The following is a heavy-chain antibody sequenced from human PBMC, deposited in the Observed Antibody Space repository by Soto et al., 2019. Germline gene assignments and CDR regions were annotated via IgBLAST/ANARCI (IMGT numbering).Heavy chain of an antibody. CDR1: GFTFSSYW. J-gene: IGHJ5*02. Sequence: EVQLVESGGGLVQPGGSLRLSCAASGFTFSSYWMHWVRQAPGKGLVWVSRINSDGSSTSYADSVKGRFTISRDNAKNRLYLQMNSLGAEDTAVYYCARARAIAAAGISWFDPWGQGTLVTVSS. V-gene: IGHV3-74*01. D-gene: IGHD6-13*01. CDR2: INSDGSST. CDR3: ARARAIAAAGISWFDP.